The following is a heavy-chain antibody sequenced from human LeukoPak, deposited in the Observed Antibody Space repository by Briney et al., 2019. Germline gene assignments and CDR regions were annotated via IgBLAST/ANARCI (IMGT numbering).Heavy chain of an antibody. V-gene: IGHV4-39*01. CDR3: ARQPGIAVARKHNYYYYGMDV. J-gene: IGHJ6*02. D-gene: IGHD6-19*01. CDR1: GGSISSSSYY. Sequence: SETLSLTCTVSGGSISSSSYYWGWIRQPPGKGLEWIRSIYYSGSTYYNPSLKSRVTISVDTSKNQFSLKLSSVTAADTAVYHCARQPGIAVARKHNYYYYGMDVWGQGTTVTVSS. CDR2: IYYSGST.